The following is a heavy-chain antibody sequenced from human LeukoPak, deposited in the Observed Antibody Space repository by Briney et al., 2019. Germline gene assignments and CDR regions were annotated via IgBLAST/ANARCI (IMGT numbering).Heavy chain of an antibody. Sequence: SETLSLTCTVSGGSISSSSYYWGWTRQPPGKGLEWIRSIYYSGSTYYNPSLKSRVTISVDTSKTQFSLKLSSVTAADTAVYYCARHVRYFDYWGQGTLVTVSS. CDR2: IYYSGST. J-gene: IGHJ4*02. V-gene: IGHV4-39*01. CDR3: ARHVRYFDY. CDR1: GGSISSSSYY.